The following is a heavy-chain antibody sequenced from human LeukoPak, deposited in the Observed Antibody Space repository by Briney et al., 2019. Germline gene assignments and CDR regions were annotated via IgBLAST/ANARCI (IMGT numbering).Heavy chain of an antibody. V-gene: IGHV5-51*01. J-gene: IGHJ4*02. Sequence: GESLKISCKGSGYSFTSYWIGWVRQMPGKGLEWMGIIYPGDSDTRYSPSFQGQVTISADKSISTAYLQWSSLKASDTAMYYCAGHIEYYYGSGSYFDYWGQGTLVTVSS. CDR1: GYSFTSYW. D-gene: IGHD3-10*01. CDR3: AGHIEYYYGSGSYFDY. CDR2: IYPGDSDT.